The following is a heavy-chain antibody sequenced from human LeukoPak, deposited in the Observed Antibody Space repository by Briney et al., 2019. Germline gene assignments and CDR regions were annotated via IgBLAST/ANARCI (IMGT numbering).Heavy chain of an antibody. CDR3: ARDESFQGNEWPFDY. J-gene: IGHJ4*02. Sequence: GGSLRLSCAASGFTFSSCWMSWVRQAPGKGLEWVANIKQDGSEKYYVDSVKGRFTISRDNAKNSLYLHMNSLRAEDTAVYYCARDESFQGNEWPFDYWGQGTLVTVSS. D-gene: IGHD3-3*01. V-gene: IGHV3-7*01. CDR1: GFTFSSCW. CDR2: IKQDGSEK.